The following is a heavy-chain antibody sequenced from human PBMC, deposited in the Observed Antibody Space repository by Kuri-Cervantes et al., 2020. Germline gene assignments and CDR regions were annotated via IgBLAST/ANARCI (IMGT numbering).Heavy chain of an antibody. CDR2: INPNSGGT. CDR3: ARIVGINLDWFDP. Sequence: ASVKVSCKASGYTFTGYYMHWVRQAPGQGLEWMGWINPNSGGTNYAQKFQGRVTMTTDTSTSTAYMELRSLRSDDTAVYYCARIVGINLDWFDPWGQGTLVTVSS. D-gene: IGHD2-21*01. V-gene: IGHV1-2*02. CDR1: GYTFTGYY. J-gene: IGHJ5*02.